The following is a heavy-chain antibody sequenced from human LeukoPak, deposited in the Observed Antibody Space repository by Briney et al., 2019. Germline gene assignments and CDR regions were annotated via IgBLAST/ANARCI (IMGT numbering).Heavy chain of an antibody. CDR2: ISSDGTTI. D-gene: IGHD2-2*01. J-gene: IGHJ4*02. Sequence: PGGSLRLSCTASGFSFNRYSMNWVRQAPGKGLEWISYISSDGTTIYYADSVKGRFTISRDNARNSLYLQMNSLRAEDTAVYYCAKDQYCTSTSCYVGYWGQGTLVTVPS. CDR3: AKDQYCTSTSCYVGY. CDR1: GFSFNRYS. V-gene: IGHV3-48*01.